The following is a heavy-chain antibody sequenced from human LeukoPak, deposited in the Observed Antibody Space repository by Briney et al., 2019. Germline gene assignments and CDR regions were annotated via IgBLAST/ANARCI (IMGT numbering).Heavy chain of an antibody. CDR2: ISGSGGST. V-gene: IGHV3-23*01. CDR1: GFTFSSYA. J-gene: IGHJ6*03. Sequence: GGSLRLSCAASGFTFSSYAMSWVRQAPGKGLEWVSAISGSGGSTYYADSVKGRFTISRDNSKNTLYLQMNSLRAEDTAVYYCAKDRGHYYDSSGLEDYYMDVWGKGTTVTISS. D-gene: IGHD3-22*01. CDR3: AKDRGHYYDSSGLEDYYMDV.